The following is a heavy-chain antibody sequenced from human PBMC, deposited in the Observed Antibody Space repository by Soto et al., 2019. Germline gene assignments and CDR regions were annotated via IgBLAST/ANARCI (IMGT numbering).Heavy chain of an antibody. CDR2: IYPGDSDT. CDR3: ARGQLEDYYYYGMDV. CDR1: GYSFTSYW. D-gene: IGHD6-6*01. V-gene: IGHV5-51*01. Sequence: PGESLKISCKGSGYSFTSYWIGWVRQMPGKGLEWMGIIYPGDSDTRYSPSFQGQVTISADKSISTAYLQWSSLKASDTAMYYCARGQLEDYYYYGMDVWGQGTTVTVSS. J-gene: IGHJ6*02.